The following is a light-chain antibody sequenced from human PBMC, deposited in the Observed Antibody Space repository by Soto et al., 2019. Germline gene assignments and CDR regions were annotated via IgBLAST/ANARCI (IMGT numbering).Light chain of an antibody. V-gene: IGKV1-9*01. Sequence: DIQLTQSPSFLSASVGDRVTITCRVSQDISSYLAWYQQRPGKVPRFLTHSASTLQSGVPSRFSATGSGTTFTRTISSLQPEDIATYYCQRLNRFPRTFGQGTKVEV. J-gene: IGKJ1*01. CDR2: SAS. CDR3: QRLNRFPRT. CDR1: QDISSY.